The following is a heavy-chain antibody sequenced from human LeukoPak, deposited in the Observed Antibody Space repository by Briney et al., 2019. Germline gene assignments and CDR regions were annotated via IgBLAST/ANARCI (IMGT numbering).Heavy chain of an antibody. CDR1: GYTFTGYH. J-gene: IGHJ4*02. V-gene: IGHV1-2*06. CDR2: INPNSGDT. D-gene: IGHD3-22*01. Sequence: ASVKVSCKASGYTFTGYHMHWVRQAPGQGLEWMGRINPNSGDTNYAQKLQGRVTMTTDTSTSTAYMELRGLRSDDTAVYYCARDYYDSSGFFDYWGQGTLVTVSS. CDR3: ARDYYDSSGFFDY.